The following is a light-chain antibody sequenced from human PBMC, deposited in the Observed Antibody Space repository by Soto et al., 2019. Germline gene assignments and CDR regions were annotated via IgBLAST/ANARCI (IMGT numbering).Light chain of an antibody. J-gene: IGKJ1*01. CDR2: AAS. CDR1: QSVSSSY. V-gene: IGKV3-20*01. Sequence: EIVLTQSPGTLSLSPGERAPLSCRASQSVSSSYLVWHQQKPGHAPRLLIYAASRRATGIPDRFSGSGSGTDFTLTISRLEPEDFAVYYCQQYGSSPWTFGQGTKVDIK. CDR3: QQYGSSPWT.